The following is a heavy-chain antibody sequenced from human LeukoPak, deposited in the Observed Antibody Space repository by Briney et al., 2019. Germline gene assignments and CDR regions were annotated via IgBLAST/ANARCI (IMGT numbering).Heavy chain of an antibody. J-gene: IGHJ4*02. CDR2: ISWNSGSI. V-gene: IGHV3-9*03. Sequence: GGSLRLSCAASGFTFDDYAMHWVRQAPGKGLEWVSGISWNSGSIGYADTVKGRFTISRDNAKNSLYLQMNSLRAEDMALYYCAKGQLRGALDYWGQGTLVTVSS. D-gene: IGHD1-7*01. CDR1: GFTFDDYA. CDR3: AKGQLRGALDY.